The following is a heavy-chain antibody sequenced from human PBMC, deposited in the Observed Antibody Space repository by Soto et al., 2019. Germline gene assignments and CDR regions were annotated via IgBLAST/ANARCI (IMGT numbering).Heavy chain of an antibody. V-gene: IGHV3-48*01. J-gene: IGHJ4*02. Sequence: HPGGSLRLSCAASGFTFSSYIMNLVRQAPGKGLEWVSYISSSSSTIYYADSVKGRFTISRDNAKNSLYLQMNSLRAEDTAVYYCAREEDDYGDLEWGQGTLVTVSS. D-gene: IGHD4-17*01. CDR1: GFTFSSYI. CDR3: AREEDDYGDLE. CDR2: ISSSSSTI.